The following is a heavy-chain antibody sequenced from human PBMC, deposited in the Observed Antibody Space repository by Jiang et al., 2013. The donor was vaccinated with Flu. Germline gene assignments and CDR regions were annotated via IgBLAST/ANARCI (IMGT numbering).Heavy chain of an antibody. J-gene: IGHJ4*02. V-gene: IGHV3-23*01. Sequence: RLSCAASGFTFSTNSMYWVRQAPGKGLKWVSTISTTGDDTHYADSVKGRFTISRDNSRNTLSLQMNSLRAEDTAVYYCAGSPAGLYGYFGQWGQGTLVTVSS. D-gene: IGHD2-2*02. CDR1: GFTFSTNS. CDR3: AGSPAGLYGYFGQ. CDR2: ISTTGDDT.